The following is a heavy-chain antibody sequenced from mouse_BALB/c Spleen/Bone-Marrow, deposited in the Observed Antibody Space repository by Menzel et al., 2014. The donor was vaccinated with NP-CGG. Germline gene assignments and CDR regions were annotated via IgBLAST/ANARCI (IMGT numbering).Heavy chain of an antibody. CDR2: IWAGGST. D-gene: IGHD1-1*01. Sequence: VKLVESGPGLVSPSQRLSITCTVSGFSLTNYGLHWVRQPPGKGLEWLGLIWAGGSTNYNSALMSRLSISKDNSKSQVFLKMNSLQTDDTAMYYCARKDYGSRGGYFDVWGAGTTVTVSS. CDR3: ARKDYGSRGGYFDV. CDR1: GFSLTNYG. V-gene: IGHV2-9*02. J-gene: IGHJ1*01.